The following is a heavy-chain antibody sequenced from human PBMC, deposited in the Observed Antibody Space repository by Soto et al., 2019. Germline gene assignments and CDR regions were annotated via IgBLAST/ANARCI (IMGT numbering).Heavy chain of an antibody. CDR3: ARGETYLGV. Sequence: QVQLVQSGAEVKKPVSSVKVSCKTSRDTFNKYAFNWVRQDPGQGLEWMGWIIPIFSSRNYAEKFQGRVTITADDSTSTAYMELRSLRFEDTAVYYCARGETYLGVWGQGTTVTVSS. D-gene: IGHD3-16*01. CDR1: RDTFNKYA. CDR2: IIPIFSSR. V-gene: IGHV1-69*01. J-gene: IGHJ6*02.